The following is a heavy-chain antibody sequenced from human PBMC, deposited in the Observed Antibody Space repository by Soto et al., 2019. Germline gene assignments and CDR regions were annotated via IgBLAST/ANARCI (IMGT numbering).Heavy chain of an antibody. V-gene: IGHV4-34*01. CDR1: GGSFSGYY. J-gene: IGHJ4*02. D-gene: IGHD1-1*01. CDR2: INHSGST. CDR3: ARGRQLERRMLLLDY. Sequence: SETLSLTCAVYGGSFSGYYWSWIRQPPGKGLEWIGEINHSGSTNYNPSLKSRVTISVDTSKNQFSLKLSSVTAADTAVYYCARGRQLERRMLLLDYWGQGTLVTVSS.